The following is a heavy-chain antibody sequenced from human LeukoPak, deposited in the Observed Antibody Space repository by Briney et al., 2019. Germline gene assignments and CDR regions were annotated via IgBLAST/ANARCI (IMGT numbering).Heavy chain of an antibody. V-gene: IGHV4-59*01. J-gene: IGHJ6*03. CDR1: GASISSYD. Sequence: SETLSLTCAVSGASISSYDWSWIRQPPGKGLEWIGGIYNSGRTNDNPSLKSRVTISKDTSKNQVSLNLRSVTAADTAVYYCARGSVVVVPAAPWYYYMDVWGKGTTVTVSS. CDR2: IYNSGRT. CDR3: ARGSVVVVPAAPWYYYMDV. D-gene: IGHD2-2*01.